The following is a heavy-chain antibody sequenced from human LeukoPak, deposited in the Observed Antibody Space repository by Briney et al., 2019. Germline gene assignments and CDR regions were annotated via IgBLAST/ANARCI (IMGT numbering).Heavy chain of an antibody. D-gene: IGHD6-19*01. CDR1: GYTFTSYG. V-gene: IGHV1-18*01. CDR2: ISAYNGNT. CDR3: ARDHPIAVAGKADY. Sequence: ASVKVSCKASGYTFTSYGISWARQAPGQGLEWMGWISAYNGNTNYAQKLQGRVTMTTDTPTSTAYMELRSLRSDDTAVYYCARDHPIAVAGKADYWGQGTLVTVSS. J-gene: IGHJ4*02.